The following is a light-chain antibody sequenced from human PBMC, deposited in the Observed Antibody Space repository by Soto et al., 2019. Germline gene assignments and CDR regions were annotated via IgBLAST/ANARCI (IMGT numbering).Light chain of an antibody. CDR2: DVS. Sequence: QSVLTQPASVSGSPGQSITIPCSGTSSDVGSYNVVSWYQQHPGKAPKLVIYDVSNRPSGVPSRFSGAKSGNTASLTISGLQPEDETDYYCTPFTTSKTYIFGTGTKVTVL. CDR1: SSDVGSYNV. CDR3: TPFTTSKTYI. V-gene: IGLV2-14*03. J-gene: IGLJ1*01.